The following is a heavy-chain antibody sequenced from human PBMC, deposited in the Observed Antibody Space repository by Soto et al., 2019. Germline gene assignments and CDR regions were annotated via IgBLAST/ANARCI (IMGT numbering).Heavy chain of an antibody. CDR3: ASAAVIVGATPSVHFQH. Sequence: QVQLVQSGAEVKKPGASVKVSCKASGYKLTRYYMTWVRQAPGTGHEWMGWSNPNSGVTNYAQKFQGWVTITRDTSFSTADMELSRRRYDDTAGYYCASAAVIVGATPSVHFQHWGQGTLVTVSS. J-gene: IGHJ1*01. CDR1: GYKLTRYY. D-gene: IGHD1-26*01. CDR2: SNPNSGVT. V-gene: IGHV1-2*04.